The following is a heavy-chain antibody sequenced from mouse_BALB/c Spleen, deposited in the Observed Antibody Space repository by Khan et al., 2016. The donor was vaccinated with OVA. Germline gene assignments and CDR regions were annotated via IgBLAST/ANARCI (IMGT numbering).Heavy chain of an antibody. J-gene: IGHJ4*01. CDR1: GYSITSNYA. Sequence: EVQLQESGPGLVKPSQSLSLTCTVTGYSITSNYAWSWIRQFPGNKLEWMGYISYSGYTNYTPSLKSRISVTRDTSENQFFLQLNSVTTEDTATYYWARQNYYDYALDYWGQGTSVTVSS. CDR2: ISYSGYT. V-gene: IGHV3-2*02. CDR3: ARQNYYDYALDY. D-gene: IGHD1-1*01.